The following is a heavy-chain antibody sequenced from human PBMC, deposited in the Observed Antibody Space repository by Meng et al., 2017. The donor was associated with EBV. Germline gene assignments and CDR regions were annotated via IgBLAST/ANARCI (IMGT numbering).Heavy chain of an antibody. Sequence: QLVQSGAEWKNPGASVKVSCKASGYAFTSYIIHWVRQAPGQRLEWMGWINVGVGYTKYSQKFQGRVTISSDTSATTGYMELSSLRSEDTAVYYCVRGPPVGVPGPGDYWGQGTLVTVSS. J-gene: IGHJ4*02. V-gene: IGHV1-3*01. CDR2: INVGVGYT. D-gene: IGHD2-21*01. CDR3: VRGPPVGVPGPGDY. CDR1: GYAFTSYI.